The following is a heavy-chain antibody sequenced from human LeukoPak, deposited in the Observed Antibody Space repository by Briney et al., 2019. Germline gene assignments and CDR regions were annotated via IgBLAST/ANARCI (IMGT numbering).Heavy chain of an antibody. CDR1: GFTFSSYV. J-gene: IGHJ4*02. CDR3: AKHAGSGWYSDLDY. V-gene: IGHV3-23*01. Sequence: GGSLRLSCTASGFTFSSYVMSWVRQAPGKGLEWVSGISGSGGGTFYADSVKGRFTVSRDNSKNTLYLQMNSLRAEDTALYYCAKHAGSGWYSDLDYWGQGTLVTVSS. CDR2: ISGSGGGT. D-gene: IGHD6-19*01.